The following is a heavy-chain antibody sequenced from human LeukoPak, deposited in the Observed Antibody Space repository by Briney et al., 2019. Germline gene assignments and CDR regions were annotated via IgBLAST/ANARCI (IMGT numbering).Heavy chain of an antibody. V-gene: IGHV4-39*07. CDR3: ARVGRYTDYYMDV. D-gene: IGHD2-2*02. Sequence: SETLSLTCTVSGGSISSSSYYWGWVRQPPGTGLEWIGSIYYSGSTYYNPSLKSRVTISVDTSKNQFSLKLSSVTAADTAVYYCARVGRYTDYYMDVWGKGTTVTVSS. CDR1: GGSISSSSYY. CDR2: IYYSGST. J-gene: IGHJ6*03.